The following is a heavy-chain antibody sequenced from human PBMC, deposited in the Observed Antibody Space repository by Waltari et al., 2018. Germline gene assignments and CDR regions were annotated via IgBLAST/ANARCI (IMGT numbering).Heavy chain of an antibody. Sequence: QLQLQESGPGLVKPSETLSLTCTVSGGSISSSSSYWGWIRHPPGTGREWIGSIYYSGSTYYNPSLKSRVTISVDTSKNQFSLKLSSVTAADTAVYYCARDGYSSSWYSPWDYYGMDVWGQGTTVTVSS. CDR1: GGSISSSSSY. D-gene: IGHD6-13*01. J-gene: IGHJ6*02. V-gene: IGHV4-39*02. CDR3: ARDGYSSSWYSPWDYYGMDV. CDR2: IYYSGST.